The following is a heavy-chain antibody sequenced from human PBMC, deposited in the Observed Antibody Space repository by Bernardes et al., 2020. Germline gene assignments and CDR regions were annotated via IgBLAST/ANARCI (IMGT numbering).Heavy chain of an antibody. D-gene: IGHD6-13*01. CDR3: GRTLAIAAPGTWGWYFDP. CDR2: MYYSGST. Sequence: SETLSLTCTVSGGSISSYYWSWIRQPPGKGLEWIGYMYYSGSTNYNPSLESRVTISVDTSKNQFTLKLRSVTAADTAVYYCGRTLAIAAPGTWGWYFDPWGRGTLVTVSS. J-gene: IGHJ2*01. V-gene: IGHV4-59*12. CDR1: GGSISSYY.